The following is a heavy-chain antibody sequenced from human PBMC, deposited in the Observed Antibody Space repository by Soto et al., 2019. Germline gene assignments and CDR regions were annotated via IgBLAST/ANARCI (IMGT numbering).Heavy chain of an antibody. V-gene: IGHV3-30*03. CDR3: AIRYYGSKPDVFVMDV. CDR1: GFTFGRDC. D-gene: IGHD3-22*01. J-gene: IGHJ6*02. Sequence: QVQLVESGGTVVQPGRSLRLSCAASGFTFGRDCMHWVRQAPGKGLEWVAVISYDGYSKDYAYSVKGRFTVSRDNSKNKQYLQMYSLRVEYTAVYYWAIRYYGSKPDVFVMDVWGQGTAVTVSS. CDR2: ISYDGYSK.